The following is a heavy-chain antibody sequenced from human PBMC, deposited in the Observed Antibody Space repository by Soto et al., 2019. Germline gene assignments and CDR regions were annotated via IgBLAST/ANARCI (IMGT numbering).Heavy chain of an antibody. Sequence: SETLSLTCSVSGDSIRSYYWSWIRQPPGKGLEWIGYISHSGGTKYNPSVKSRVTISMDTSRNQLSLKLSSVTAADTAVYYCARLYCSGGSCPPFWGQGTLVTVSS. J-gene: IGHJ4*02. CDR2: ISHSGGT. CDR3: ARLYCSGGSCPPF. CDR1: GDSIRSYY. V-gene: IGHV4-59*01. D-gene: IGHD2-15*01.